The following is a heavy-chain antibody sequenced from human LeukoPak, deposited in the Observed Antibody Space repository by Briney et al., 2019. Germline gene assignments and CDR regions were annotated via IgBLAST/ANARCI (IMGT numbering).Heavy chain of an antibody. CDR3: ARGAADCSSTSCSFDY. J-gene: IGHJ4*02. Sequence: PSETLSLTCAVSGGSISSGGYSWSWIRQPPGKGLEWIGYISSTGSTYYNPSLKSRLSISLDTSKNQFSLKLSSVTAADTAVYYCARGAADCSSTSCSFDYWGQGTLVTVSS. CDR2: ISSTGST. D-gene: IGHD2-2*01. V-gene: IGHV4-30-4*07. CDR1: GGSISSGGYS.